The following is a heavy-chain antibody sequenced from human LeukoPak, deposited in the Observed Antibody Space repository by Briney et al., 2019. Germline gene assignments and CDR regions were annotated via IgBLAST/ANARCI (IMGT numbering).Heavy chain of an antibody. D-gene: IGHD2-15*01. V-gene: IGHV3-23*01. Sequence: PGGSLRLSCAASGFTFSSHAMSWVRQAPGKGLEWVSVIRGSGGSTYYADSVKGRFTISRDNSKNTLYLQMNSLRAEDTAVYYCARPTGYCSGDSCFAPFDQWGQGTLVTVSS. J-gene: IGHJ4*02. CDR1: GFTFSSHA. CDR3: ARPTGYCSGDSCFAPFDQ. CDR2: IRGSGGST.